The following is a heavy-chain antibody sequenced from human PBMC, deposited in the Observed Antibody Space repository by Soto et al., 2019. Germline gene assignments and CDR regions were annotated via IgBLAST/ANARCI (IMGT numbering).Heavy chain of an antibody. V-gene: IGHV3-23*01. CDR2: LYGSGRGI. CDR3: AKDAVSGDGVWLVDR. J-gene: IGHJ4*02. Sequence: PGGSLRLSCAASGFTFSSYAMIWGRQAPGKGLEWVAGLYGSGRGIFYADSVKGRFTISRDNSGNSVYLQMNSLRLEDTAVYYCAKDAVSGDGVWLVDRWGQGTVVTVSS. CDR1: GFTFSSYA. D-gene: IGHD4-17*01.